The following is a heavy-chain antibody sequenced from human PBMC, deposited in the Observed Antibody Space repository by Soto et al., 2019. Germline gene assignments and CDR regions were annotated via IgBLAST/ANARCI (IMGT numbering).Heavy chain of an antibody. V-gene: IGHV4-61*01. J-gene: IGHJ6*02. Sequence: SETLSLTCTVSGGSVSSGSYYWSWIRQPPGKGLEWIGYIYYSGSTNYNPSLKSRVTISVDTSKNQFSLKLSSVTAADTAVYYCNVLRYLDWLSPVGMDVWGQGTTVTVSS. D-gene: IGHD3-9*01. CDR3: NVLRYLDWLSPVGMDV. CDR2: IYYSGST. CDR1: GGSVSSGSYY.